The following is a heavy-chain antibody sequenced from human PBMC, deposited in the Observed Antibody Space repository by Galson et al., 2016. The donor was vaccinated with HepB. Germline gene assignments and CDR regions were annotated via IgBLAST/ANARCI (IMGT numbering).Heavy chain of an antibody. J-gene: IGHJ4*02. V-gene: IGHV3-49*03. CDR1: GFAFGDYA. CDR3: SRAGVGTSIFDY. CDR2: IRSEAYGGTT. Sequence: SLRLSCAASGFAFGDYAMSWFRQAPGKGLEWVGFIRSEAYGGTTEYAASVKGRFTISRDDSKSIAYLQMNSLKTEDTAVYYCSRAGVGTSIFDYWGQGALVSVSS. D-gene: IGHD1-26*01.